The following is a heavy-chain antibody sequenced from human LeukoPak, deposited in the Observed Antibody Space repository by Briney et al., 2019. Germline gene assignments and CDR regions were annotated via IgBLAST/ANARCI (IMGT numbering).Heavy chain of an antibody. D-gene: IGHD5-24*01. J-gene: IGHJ4*02. CDR1: GGSISSSSYY. Sequence: SETLSLTCTVSGGSISSSSYYWGWIRQPPGKGLEWIGSIYYSGSTYYNPSLKSRVTISVDTSKNQFSLKLSSVTAADTAVYYCARSPMGRLDYWGQGTLVTVSS. V-gene: IGHV4-39*01. CDR3: ARSPMGRLDY. CDR2: IYYSGST.